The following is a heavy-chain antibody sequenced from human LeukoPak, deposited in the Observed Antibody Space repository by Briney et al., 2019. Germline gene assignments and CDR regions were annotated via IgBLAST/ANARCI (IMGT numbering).Heavy chain of an antibody. CDR1: GGSFSGFY. V-gene: IGHV4-34*01. J-gene: IGHJ4*02. CDR2: TNNSGTT. CDR3: ARARGRYQLLYRVYDY. D-gene: IGHD2-2*02. Sequence: SESLSLTCAVYGGSFSGFYWGWIRQPQGKGREWIGETNNSGTTNYNPSLKSRATISVDTSKNQFSLKLSSVTAAYTAVYYCARARGRYQLLYRVYDYWGQGTLVTVSS.